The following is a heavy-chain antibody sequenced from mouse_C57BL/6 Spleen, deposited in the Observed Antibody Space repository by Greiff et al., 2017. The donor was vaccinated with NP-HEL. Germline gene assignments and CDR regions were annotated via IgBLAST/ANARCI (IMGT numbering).Heavy chain of an antibody. Sequence: VQLQQSGAELVRPGASVKLSCTASGFNIKDDYMHWVKQRPEQGLEWIGWIDPENGDTEYASKFQGKATITADTSSNTAYLQLSSLTSEDTAVYYCTTVAFYSNYEKVDYWGQGTSVTVSS. CDR1: GFNIKDDY. CDR2: IDPENGDT. V-gene: IGHV14-4*01. CDR3: TTVAFYSNYEKVDY. J-gene: IGHJ4*01. D-gene: IGHD2-5*01.